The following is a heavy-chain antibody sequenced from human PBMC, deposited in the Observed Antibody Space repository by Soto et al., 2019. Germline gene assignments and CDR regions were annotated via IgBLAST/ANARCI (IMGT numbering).Heavy chain of an antibody. J-gene: IGHJ4*02. CDR3: ARDPRSEYCSGGSCLYYFDY. CDR1: GFTFSSYG. V-gene: IGHV3-33*01. D-gene: IGHD2-15*01. Sequence: PGGSLRLSCAASGFTFSSYGMHWVRQAPGKGLEWVAVIWYDGSNKYYADSVKGRFTISRDNSKNTLYLQMNSLRAEDTAVYYCARDPRSEYCSGGSCLYYFDYWGQGTLVTVSS. CDR2: IWYDGSNK.